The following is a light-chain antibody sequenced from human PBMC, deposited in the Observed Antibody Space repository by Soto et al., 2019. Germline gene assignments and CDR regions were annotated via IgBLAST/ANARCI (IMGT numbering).Light chain of an antibody. CDR1: QSVSSY. Sequence: EIVLTQSPATLSLSPGERATLSCRASQSVSSYLAWYQQKPGQAPRLLIYDASNRATGIPARFSGSGSGTGFTLTISSLEPEDFAVYYCQQRSNWPRGITFGQGTRLEIK. J-gene: IGKJ5*01. CDR3: QQRSNWPRGIT. V-gene: IGKV3-11*01. CDR2: DAS.